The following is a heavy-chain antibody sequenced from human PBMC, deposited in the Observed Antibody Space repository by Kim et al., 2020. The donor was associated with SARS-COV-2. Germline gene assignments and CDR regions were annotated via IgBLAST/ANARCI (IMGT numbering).Heavy chain of an antibody. J-gene: IGHJ4*02. CDR2: ISYDGSNK. CDR1: GFTFSSYG. D-gene: IGHD1-26*01. V-gene: IGHV3-30*18. CDR3: AKGGQWELLIDY. Sequence: GGSLRLSCAASGFTFSSYGMHWVRQAPGKGLEWVAVISYDGSNKYYADSVKGRFTISRDNSKNTLYLQMNSLRAEDTAVYYCAKGGQWELLIDYWGQGTLVNVSS.